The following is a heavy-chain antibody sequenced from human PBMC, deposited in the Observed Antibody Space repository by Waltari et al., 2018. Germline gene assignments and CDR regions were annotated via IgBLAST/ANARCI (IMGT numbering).Heavy chain of an antibody. Sequence: QVQLVQSGAEVRKPGASVRVSCKASGYTFFNYGVSWVRQAPGQGLEWMGWISGFNGNTNYAQNLQGTVTMTTDTSTSTAYMELRSLRSDDTAVYYCARDRGDLLTGYNYYFDYWGQGTLVTVSS. V-gene: IGHV1-18*01. D-gene: IGHD3-9*01. CDR2: ISGFNGNT. J-gene: IGHJ4*02. CDR1: GYTFFNYG. CDR3: ARDRGDLLTGYNYYFDY.